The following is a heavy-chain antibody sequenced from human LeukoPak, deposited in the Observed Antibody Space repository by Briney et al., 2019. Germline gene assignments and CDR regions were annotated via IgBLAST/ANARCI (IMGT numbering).Heavy chain of an antibody. J-gene: IGHJ4*02. CDR3: ARGGIHFDY. CDR2: INHSGST. V-gene: IGHV4-34*01. D-gene: IGHD1-14*01. CDR1: GGSFSGYY. Sequence: SETLSLTCAVYGGSFSGYYWSWIRQPPGKGLEWIGEINHSGSTNYNPSLKSRVTISVDTSKSQFSLKLSSVTAADTAVYYCARGGIHFDYWGQGTLVTVSS.